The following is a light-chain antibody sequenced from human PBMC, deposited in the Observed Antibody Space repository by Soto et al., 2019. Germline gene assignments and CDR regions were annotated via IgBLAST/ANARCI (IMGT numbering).Light chain of an antibody. J-gene: IGKJ4*01. CDR2: KAS. V-gene: IGKV1-5*03. CDR3: QHYSVFPLT. Sequence: DIQMTQFPSTLSASVGDRVTITCRASESISSWLAWYQQKPGKAPKILIYKASTLQIGVPSRFTGSGSGTEFTLTISSLQPDDFATYYCQHYSVFPLTFGGGTKVEIK. CDR1: ESISSW.